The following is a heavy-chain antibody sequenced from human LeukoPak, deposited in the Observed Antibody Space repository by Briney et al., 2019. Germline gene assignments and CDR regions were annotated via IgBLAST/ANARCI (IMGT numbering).Heavy chain of an antibody. CDR3: AKVTKIRSYYYDSSGYHPADY. CDR1: GFTVSSNY. D-gene: IGHD3-22*01. J-gene: IGHJ4*02. CDR2: IYSGGST. Sequence: GGSLRLSCAASGFTVSSNYMSWVRQAPGKGLEWVSVIYSGGSTYYADSVKGRFTISRDNSKNTLYLQMNSLRAEDTAVYYCAKVTKIRSYYYDSSGYHPADYWGQGTLVTVSS. V-gene: IGHV3-66*01.